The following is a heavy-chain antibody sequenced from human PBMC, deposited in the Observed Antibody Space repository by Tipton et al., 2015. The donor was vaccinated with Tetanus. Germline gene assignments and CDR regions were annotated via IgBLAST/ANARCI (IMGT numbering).Heavy chain of an antibody. CDR3: ARDYDMMVFFFEF. V-gene: IGHV3-30-3*01. D-gene: IGHD3-22*01. CDR2: ISYDGSSE. CDR1: GFNFRSHG. J-gene: IGHJ4*02. Sequence: SLRLSCAASGFNFRSHGLHWVRQAPGKGLEWAAGISYDGSSEYYADSVKGRFTISRDNSQNTVYLQMNSLRPEDTAMYYCARDYDMMVFFFEFWGQGVLVTVSP.